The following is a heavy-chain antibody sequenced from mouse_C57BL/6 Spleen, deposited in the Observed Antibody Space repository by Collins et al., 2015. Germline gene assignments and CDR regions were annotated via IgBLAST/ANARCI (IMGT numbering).Heavy chain of an antibody. CDR3: ARPDDYGAMDY. Sequence: IYNQKFKGKATLTVDKSSRTAYMELRSLTSEDTAVCYCARPDDYGAMDYWGQGTSVTVSS. V-gene: IGHV1-18*01. J-gene: IGHJ4*01. D-gene: IGHD2-4*01.